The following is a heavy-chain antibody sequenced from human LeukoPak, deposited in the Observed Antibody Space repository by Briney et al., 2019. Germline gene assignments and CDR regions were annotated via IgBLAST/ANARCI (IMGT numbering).Heavy chain of an antibody. CDR3: AKDRIGSSGWHFDH. V-gene: IGHV3-74*01. Sequence: GGSLRLSCAVSGFTFSSYWMHWVRQAPRKGLVWVSRINSDASIINYADSVKGRFTISRDNARNTLYLQMNSLRVDDTAVYYCAKDRIGSSGWHFDHWGLGTQVTVSS. CDR2: INSDASII. J-gene: IGHJ4*01. D-gene: IGHD6-19*01. CDR1: GFTFSSYW.